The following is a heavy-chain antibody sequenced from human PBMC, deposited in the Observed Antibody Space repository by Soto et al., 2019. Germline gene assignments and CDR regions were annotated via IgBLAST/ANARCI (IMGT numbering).Heavy chain of an antibody. Sequence: PGGSLRLSCAASGFTFSSYWMSWVRQAPGKGLEWVANIKQDGSEKYYVDSVKGRFTTSRDNAKNSLYLQMNSLRAEDTAVYYCARNTMAGQFDYWGQGTLVTVSS. V-gene: IGHV3-7*01. CDR2: IKQDGSEK. CDR3: ARNTMAGQFDY. D-gene: IGHD6-19*01. CDR1: GFTFSSYW. J-gene: IGHJ4*02.